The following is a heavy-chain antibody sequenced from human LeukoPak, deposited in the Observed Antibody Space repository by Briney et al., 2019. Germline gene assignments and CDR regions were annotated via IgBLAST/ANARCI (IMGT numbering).Heavy chain of an antibody. V-gene: IGHV4-61*02. Sequence: SQTLSLTCTVSGGSISSGSYYWNWIRQPAGKGLEWIGRIYTSGSTNYNPSLKSRVTISVDTSKNQFSLKLSSVTAADTAVYYCARLVLGYCTNGVCYRWFDPWGQGTLVTVSS. J-gene: IGHJ5*02. CDR1: GGSISSGSYY. CDR3: ARLVLGYCTNGVCYRWFDP. D-gene: IGHD2-8*01. CDR2: IYTSGST.